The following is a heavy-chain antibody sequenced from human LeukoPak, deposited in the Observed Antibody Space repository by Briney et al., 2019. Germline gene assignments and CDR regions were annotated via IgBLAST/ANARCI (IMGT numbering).Heavy chain of an antibody. J-gene: IGHJ5*02. CDR1: GFTFSDHF. Sequence: GGSLRLSCAGSGFTFSDHFMSWIRPAPGKGLEWVSYISTSGTATYYTDSVKGRFTISRDNAKNSLYLQMNSLRAEDTAVYYCARDTSSTGSNSGSFAPWRQGTLVTVSS. D-gene: IGHD6-13*01. CDR3: ARDTSSTGSNSGSFAP. V-gene: IGHV3-11*01. CDR2: ISTSGTAT.